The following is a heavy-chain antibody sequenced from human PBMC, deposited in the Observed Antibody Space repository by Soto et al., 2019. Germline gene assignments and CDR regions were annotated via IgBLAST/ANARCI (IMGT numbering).Heavy chain of an antibody. J-gene: IGHJ6*02. CDR2: INHSGST. CDR1: GGSFSGYY. V-gene: IGHV4-34*01. D-gene: IGHD3-10*01. CDR3: ARRGRITMVRLVIGNYYYYYGIDV. Sequence: SETLSLTCAVYGGSFSGYYWSWIRQPPGKGLEWIGEINHSGSTNYNPSLKSRVTISVDTSKNQFSLKLSSVTAADTAVYYCARRGRITMVRLVIGNYYYYYGIDVRAQRTTVTGSS.